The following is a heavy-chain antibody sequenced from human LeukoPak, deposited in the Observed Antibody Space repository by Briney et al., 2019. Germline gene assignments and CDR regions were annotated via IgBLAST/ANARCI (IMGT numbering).Heavy chain of an antibody. CDR1: GFTFSNYW. CDR3: ARVLSGSWDWFDP. Sequence: GGSLRLSCAASGFTFSNYWMHWVRQAPGKGLVWVSRINTDGSRITYADSVKGRFTISRDNAMNTVYLQMNSLRTEDTAVYYCARVLSGSWDWFDPWGQGTLVTVSS. V-gene: IGHV3-74*01. J-gene: IGHJ5*02. D-gene: IGHD3-22*01. CDR2: INTDGSRI.